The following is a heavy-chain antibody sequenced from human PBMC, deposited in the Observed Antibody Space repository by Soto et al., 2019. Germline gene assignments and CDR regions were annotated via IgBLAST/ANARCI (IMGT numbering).Heavy chain of an antibody. CDR2: ISGSGGST. Sequence: GGSLRLSCAASGFTFSSYAMSWVRQAPGKGLEWVSAISGSGGSTYYADSVKGRFTISRDNSKNTLHLQMNSLRAEDTAVYYCAKDRGDGNYYYGMDVWGQGTTVTVSS. CDR3: AKDRGDGNYYYGMDV. V-gene: IGHV3-23*01. D-gene: IGHD2-21*01. J-gene: IGHJ6*02. CDR1: GFTFSSYA.